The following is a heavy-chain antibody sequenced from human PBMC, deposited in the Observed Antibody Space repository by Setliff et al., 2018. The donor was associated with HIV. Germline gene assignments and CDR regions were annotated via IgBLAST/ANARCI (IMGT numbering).Heavy chain of an antibody. CDR3: ASTSSTKTLPDAFDI. D-gene: IGHD2-2*01. CDR1: GYSFTNHH. CDR2: IIPILGIA. V-gene: IGHV1-69*10. Sequence: SVKVSCKPSGYSFTNHHMHWVRQAPGQGLEWMGGIIPILGIANYAQKFQGRVTITADKSTSTAYMELSSLRSEDTAVYYCASTSSTKTLPDAFDIWGQGTMVTVSS. J-gene: IGHJ3*02.